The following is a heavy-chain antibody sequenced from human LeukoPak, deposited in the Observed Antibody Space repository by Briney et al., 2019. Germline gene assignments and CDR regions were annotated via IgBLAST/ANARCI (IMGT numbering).Heavy chain of an antibody. CDR3: AKTVFLAGWHFDQ. CDR1: CGSIRNYY. CDR2: IYYSGST. Sequence: SETLSLTCTVSCGSIRNYYWSWIRQPPGKGLEWIGYIYYSGSTNYNPSLKSRVTILVDTSKNQFSLKLSSVTAADTAVYYCAKTVFLAGWHFDQWGQGTLVTVSS. V-gene: IGHV4-59*08. D-gene: IGHD3-9*01. J-gene: IGHJ4*02.